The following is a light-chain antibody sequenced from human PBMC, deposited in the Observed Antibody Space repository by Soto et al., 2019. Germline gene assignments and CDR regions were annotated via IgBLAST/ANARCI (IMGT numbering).Light chain of an antibody. J-gene: IGKJ2*01. CDR3: HHHNIDSMYT. CDR2: WAS. CDR1: QSISNW. Sequence: DIPMTQSPSIVSASVGDRVTITCRASQSISNWLAWYQQKPGKAPKLLIYWASVLENEVPSRFSGSGSGTEFTLTISSLQPDDFATYYCHHHNIDSMYTLGQGTEVEIK. V-gene: IGKV1-5*03.